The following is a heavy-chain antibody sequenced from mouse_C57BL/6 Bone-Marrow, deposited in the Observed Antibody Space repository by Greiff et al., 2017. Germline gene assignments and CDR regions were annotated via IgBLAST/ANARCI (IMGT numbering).Heavy chain of an antibody. CDR1: GYTFTSYW. Sequence: VQLQQPGAELVMPGASVKLSCKASGYTFTSYWMHWVKQRPGQGLEWIGEIDPSDSYTNYNQKFKGKSTLTVDKSSSTAYMQLSSLTSEDSAVYYCARGHGFAYWGQGTLVTVSA. V-gene: IGHV1-69*01. CDR3: ARGHGFAY. CDR2: IDPSDSYT. J-gene: IGHJ3*01.